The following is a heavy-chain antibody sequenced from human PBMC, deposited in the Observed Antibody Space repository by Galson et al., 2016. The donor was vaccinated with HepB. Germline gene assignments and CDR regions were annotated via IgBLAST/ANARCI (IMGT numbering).Heavy chain of an antibody. CDR1: GYSFTTYW. D-gene: IGHD1-26*01. J-gene: IGHJ3*02. CDR3: AKQLIVHGVEDSFDI. CDR2: IYPGDSDT. Sequence: QSGAEVKKPGESLKISCKTSGYSFTTYWIGWVRQMPGKGLEWMGFIYPGDSDTRYGPSFQGQVTISADKSISTAYLQWNSLKPSDTAMYYCAKQLIVHGVEDSFDIWGQGTMVTVSS. V-gene: IGHV5-51*01.